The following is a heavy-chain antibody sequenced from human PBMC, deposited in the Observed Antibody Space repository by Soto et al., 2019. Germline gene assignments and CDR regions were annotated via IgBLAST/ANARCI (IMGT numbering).Heavy chain of an antibody. V-gene: IGHV3-15*07. CDR3: TTDRESRNYYGSGINGYYYGMDV. CDR1: GFTFSNAW. CDR2: IKSKTDGGTT. Sequence: GGSLRLSCAASGFTFSNAWMNWVRQAPGKGLEWVGRIKSKTDGGTTDYAAPVKGRFTISRDDSKNTLYLQMNSLKTEDTAVYYCTTDRESRNYYGSGINGYYYGMDVWGQGTTVTVSS. J-gene: IGHJ6*02. D-gene: IGHD3-10*01.